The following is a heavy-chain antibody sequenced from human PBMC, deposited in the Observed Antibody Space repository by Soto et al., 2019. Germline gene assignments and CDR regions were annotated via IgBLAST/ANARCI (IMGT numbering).Heavy chain of an antibody. D-gene: IGHD3-10*01. CDR3: ARVRPVWFGEFDY. J-gene: IGHJ4*02. CDR2: INPNSGGT. CDR1: GYTFTGYY. Sequence: ASVKVSCKASGYTFTGYYMHWVRQAPGQGLEWMGWINPNSGGTNYAQKFQGWVTMTRDTSISTAYMELSRLRSDDTAVYYCARVRPVWFGEFDYWGQGTLVTVSS. V-gene: IGHV1-2*04.